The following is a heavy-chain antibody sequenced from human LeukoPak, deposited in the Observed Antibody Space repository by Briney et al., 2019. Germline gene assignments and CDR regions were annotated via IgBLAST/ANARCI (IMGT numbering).Heavy chain of an antibody. CDR1: GFTFADYA. V-gene: IGHV3-49*03. Sequence: GGSPRLSCSASGFTFADYALIWFRQAPGKGLEWVGFIRSKAYGGTTEYAASVKGRFTISRDDSKSIAYLQMNSLKTEDTAVYYCTRDPRGDPLYYFDYWGQGTLVTVSS. D-gene: IGHD2-15*01. CDR3: TRDPRGDPLYYFDY. J-gene: IGHJ4*02. CDR2: IRSKAYGGTT.